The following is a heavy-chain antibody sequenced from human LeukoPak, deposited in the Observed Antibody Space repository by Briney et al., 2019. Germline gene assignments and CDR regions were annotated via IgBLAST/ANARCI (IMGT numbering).Heavy chain of an antibody. D-gene: IGHD5-24*01. CDR2: INPNSGGI. CDR3: AKSMAGNYYFDS. J-gene: IGHJ4*02. CDR1: GYTFTGYY. Sequence: ASMKVSCKASGYTFTGYYINWVRQAPGQGLEWMGWINPNSGGINYAQKFQGRVTMTRDTSISTAYMELSRLRSDDTAVFYCAKSMAGNYYFDSWGQGTLVTVSS. V-gene: IGHV1-2*02.